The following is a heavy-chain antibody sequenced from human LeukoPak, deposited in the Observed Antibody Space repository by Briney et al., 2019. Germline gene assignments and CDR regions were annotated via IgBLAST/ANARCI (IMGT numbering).Heavy chain of an antibody. CDR1: GGSISSSNW. V-gene: IGHV4-4*02. J-gene: IGHJ5*02. Sequence: SETLSLTCAVSGGSISSSNWWSWVRQPPGKGLEWIGEIYHSGSTNYNPSLKSRVTISVDKSKNQFSLKLSSVTAADTAVYYCARRLGYCSSTSCYSNWFDPWGQGTLVTVSS. D-gene: IGHD2-2*01. CDR2: IYHSGST. CDR3: ARRLGYCSSTSCYSNWFDP.